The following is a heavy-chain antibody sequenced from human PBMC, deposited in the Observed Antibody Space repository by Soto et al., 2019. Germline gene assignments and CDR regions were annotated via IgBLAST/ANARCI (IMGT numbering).Heavy chain of an antibody. D-gene: IGHD6-19*01. Sequence: PSETLSLTCAVYGGSFSGYYWSWIRQPPGKGLEWIGEINHSGSTNYNPSLKSRVTILVDTSKNQFSLKLSSVTAADTAVYYCARWGSGWYYFDYWGQGTLVTVS. CDR2: INHSGST. CDR1: GGSFSGYY. J-gene: IGHJ4*02. CDR3: ARWGSGWYYFDY. V-gene: IGHV4-34*01.